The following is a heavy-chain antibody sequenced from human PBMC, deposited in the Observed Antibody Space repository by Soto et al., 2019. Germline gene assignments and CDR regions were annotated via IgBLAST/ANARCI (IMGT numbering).Heavy chain of an antibody. Sequence: EVQLVESGGGLVQPGGSLRLSCAASGFTFSTYWMTWVRQPPGKGLEWVANMDQDGSETYYVDSVRGRFTVSRVNAKNSLYLQINSLRVEDTAVYYWVCGGNFFIYWGQGTLVTVSP. J-gene: IGHJ4*02. D-gene: IGHD3-16*01. CDR2: MDQDGSET. CDR1: GFTFSTYW. V-gene: IGHV3-7*01. CDR3: VCGGNFFIY.